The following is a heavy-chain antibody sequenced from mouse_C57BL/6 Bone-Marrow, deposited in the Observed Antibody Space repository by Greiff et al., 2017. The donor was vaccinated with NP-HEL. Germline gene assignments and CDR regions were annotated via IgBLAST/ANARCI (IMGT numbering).Heavy chain of an antibody. CDR2: ISYSGST. CDR3: ASTMVKGDYYAMDY. Sequence: DVKLQESGPGLAKPSQTLSLTCSVTGYSITSDYWNWIRKFPGNKLEYMGYISYSGSTYYNPSPKSRISITRDTSKNQYYLQLNSVTTEDTATDYCASTMVKGDYYAMDYWGQGTSVTVSS. J-gene: IGHJ4*01. V-gene: IGHV3-8*01. CDR1: GYSITSDY. D-gene: IGHD2-2*01.